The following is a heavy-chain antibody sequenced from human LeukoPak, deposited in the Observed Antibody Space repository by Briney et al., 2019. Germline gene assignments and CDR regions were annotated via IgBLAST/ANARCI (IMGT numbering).Heavy chain of an antibody. V-gene: IGHV3-7*03. J-gene: IGHJ4*02. CDR1: GFTFSRYW. D-gene: IGHD6-19*01. CDR2: IKDDGREK. Sequence: PGGSLTLSCAVSGFTFSRYWMTWVRQAPGKGREWVANIKDDGREKYYVHSVKGRFTISRDNAKNSLYLQMNSLRVEDTAVYYCARDWASGWDYWGQGTLVTVSS. CDR3: ARDWASGWDY.